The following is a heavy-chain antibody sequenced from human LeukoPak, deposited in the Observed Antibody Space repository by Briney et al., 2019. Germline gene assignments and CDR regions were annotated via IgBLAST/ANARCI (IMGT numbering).Heavy chain of an antibody. J-gene: IGHJ5*02. Sequence: ASVKVSCNASGYTFTSYAMHWVRQAPGQRLEWMGWINAGNGNTKYSQKFQGRVTITRDTSASTAYMELSSLRSEDTAVYYCARGRGWASQGGLFDPWGQGTLVTVSS. CDR1: GYTFTSYA. CDR3: ARGRGWASQGGLFDP. D-gene: IGHD1-26*01. CDR2: INAGNGNT. V-gene: IGHV1-3*01.